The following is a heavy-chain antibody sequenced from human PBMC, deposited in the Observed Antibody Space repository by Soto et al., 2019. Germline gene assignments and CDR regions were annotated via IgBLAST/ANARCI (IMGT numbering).Heavy chain of an antibody. J-gene: IGHJ4*02. V-gene: IGHV1-69*08. CDR3: ARDAYHGSGSGSDY. D-gene: IGHD3-10*01. CDR1: GGTFSSYT. CDR2: IIPILGIA. Sequence: QVQLVQSGAEVKKPGSSVKVSCKASGGTFSSYTISWVRQAPGQGLEWMGRIIPILGIANYAQKFQGRVTITADKPTSTAYMELSSLRSEDTAVYYCARDAYHGSGSGSDYWGQGTLVTVSS.